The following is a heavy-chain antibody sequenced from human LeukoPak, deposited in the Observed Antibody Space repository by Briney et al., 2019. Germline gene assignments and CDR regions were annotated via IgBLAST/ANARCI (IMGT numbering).Heavy chain of an antibody. V-gene: IGHV1-18*01. CDR2: ISAYNGNT. D-gene: IGHD2/OR15-2a*01. CDR3: AREVVIATPYYYYYGMDV. CDR1: GYTFTSYG. J-gene: IGHJ6*02. Sequence: ASVKVSCTASGYTFTSYGISWVRQAPGQGLEWMGWISAYNGNTNYAQKLQGRVTMTTDTSTSTAYMELRSLRSDDTAVYYCAREVVIATPYYYYYGMDVWGQGTTVTVSS.